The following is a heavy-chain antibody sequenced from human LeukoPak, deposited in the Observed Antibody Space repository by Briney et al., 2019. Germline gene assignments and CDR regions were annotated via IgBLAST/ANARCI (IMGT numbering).Heavy chain of an antibody. D-gene: IGHD5-12*01. V-gene: IGHV3-23*01. CDR2: ISGSGGST. CDR1: GFTFSSYW. Sequence: GGSLRLSCAASGFTFSSYWMSWVRQAPGKGLEWVSGISGSGGSTYYADSVKGRFTISRDNSKNTLYLQMNSLRAEDTAVYYCAKDGREWPRSLDYWGQGTLVTVSS. J-gene: IGHJ4*02. CDR3: AKDGREWPRSLDY.